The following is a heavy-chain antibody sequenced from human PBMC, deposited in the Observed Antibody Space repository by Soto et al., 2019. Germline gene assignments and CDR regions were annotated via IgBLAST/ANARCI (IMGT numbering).Heavy chain of an antibody. J-gene: IGHJ6*02. Sequence: SLRLSCAASGFTFSSYGMHWVRQAPGKGLEWVAVISYDGSNKYYADSVKGRFTISRDNSKNTLYLQMNSLRAEDTAVYYCAKEKQWLVYYYYGMDVWGQGTTVTV. CDR1: GFTFSSYG. CDR2: ISYDGSNK. V-gene: IGHV3-30*18. CDR3: AKEKQWLVYYYYGMDV. D-gene: IGHD6-19*01.